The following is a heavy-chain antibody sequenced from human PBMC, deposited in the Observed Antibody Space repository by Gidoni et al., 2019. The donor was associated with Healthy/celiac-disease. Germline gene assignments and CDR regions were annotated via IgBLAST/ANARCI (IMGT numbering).Heavy chain of an antibody. V-gene: IGHV3-23*04. D-gene: IGHD3-10*01. CDR3: AKGAPKVRGVIPNSDPFDY. CDR2: ISGSGGST. J-gene: IGHJ4*02. CDR1: GFSFSSYA. Sequence: EVQLVESGGGLVQPGGSLRLSCAASGFSFSSYAMSWVRQAPGKGLEWVSAISGSGGSTYYADSVKGRFTISRDNSKNTLYLQMNSLRAEDTAVYYCAKGAPKVRGVIPNSDPFDYWGQGTLVTVSS.